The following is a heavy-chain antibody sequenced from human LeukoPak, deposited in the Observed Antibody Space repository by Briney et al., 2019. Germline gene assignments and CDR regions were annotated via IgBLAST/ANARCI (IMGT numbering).Heavy chain of an antibody. J-gene: IGHJ4*02. CDR1: GGSISSGDYY. V-gene: IGHV4-61*08. CDR3: ARGSGWYYY. CDR2: IYYSGST. Sequence: SQTLSLTCTVSGGSISSGDYYWSWIRQPPGRGLEWIGYIYYSGSTNYNSSLKSRVTISVDTSKNQISLKLSSVTAADTAVYYCARGSGWYYYWGQGTLVTVSS. D-gene: IGHD6-19*01.